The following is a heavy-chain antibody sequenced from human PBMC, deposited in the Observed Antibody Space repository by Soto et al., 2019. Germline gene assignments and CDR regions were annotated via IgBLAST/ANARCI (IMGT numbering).Heavy chain of an antibody. CDR3: ARESQNYYDSTVGWFDP. Sequence: ALRLSCAASGFTFSSYAMHWVRQAPGKGLEWVAVISYDGSNKYYADSVKGRFTISRDNSKNTLYLQMNSLRAEDTAVYYCARESQNYYDSTVGWFDPWGQGTLVTVSS. J-gene: IGHJ5*02. D-gene: IGHD3-22*01. CDR1: GFTFSSYA. CDR2: ISYDGSNK. V-gene: IGHV3-30-3*01.